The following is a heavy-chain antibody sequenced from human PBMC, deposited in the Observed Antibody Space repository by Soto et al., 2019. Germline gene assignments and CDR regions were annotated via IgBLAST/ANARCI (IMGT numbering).Heavy chain of an antibody. CDR2: MYYSGST. V-gene: IGHV4-59*01. J-gene: IGHJ4*02. CDR3: AFHYCTRGPCYFDF. CDR1: GGSISSYY. D-gene: IGHD2-8*02. Sequence: SETLSLTCTVSGGSISSYYWSWIRQPPGKGLEWIGYMYYSGSTNYNPSLKSRVTLSVDTSKNQFYLKLSSVTAADTAVYYCAFHYCTRGPCYFDFWGQGALVTVSS.